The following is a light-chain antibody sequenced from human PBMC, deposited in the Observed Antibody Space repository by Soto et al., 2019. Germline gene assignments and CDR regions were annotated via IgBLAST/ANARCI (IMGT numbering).Light chain of an antibody. J-gene: IGLJ1*01. Sequence: QSVLTQPPSASGSPVRSVTISCTGTSSDVGAYDYVSWYQQHPGKAPKLMIYEINKRPSGVPDRFSGSKSGNTASLTVSGLQAEDEADYYCSSFAGSNNFPYVFGTGTKVTVL. CDR1: SSDVGAYDY. CDR2: EIN. CDR3: SSFAGSNNFPYV. V-gene: IGLV2-8*01.